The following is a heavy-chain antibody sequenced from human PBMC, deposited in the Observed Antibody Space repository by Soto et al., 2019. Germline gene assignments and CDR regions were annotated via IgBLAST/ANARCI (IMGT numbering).Heavy chain of an antibody. J-gene: IGHJ4*02. CDR2: IRPSGGRT. D-gene: IGHD5-18*01. CDR3: AREPNESYYFDY. Sequence: QVHLVQSGAEVKKPGASVKVSCKASGYTFTNYYIHWMRQAPGQGLEWLGIIRPSGGRTEYAQRFQGRVTMTRDTSTSTVYMELTSLTSEDTAVYYCAREPNESYYFDYWGQGTLVTVSS. V-gene: IGHV1-46*01. CDR1: GYTFTNYY.